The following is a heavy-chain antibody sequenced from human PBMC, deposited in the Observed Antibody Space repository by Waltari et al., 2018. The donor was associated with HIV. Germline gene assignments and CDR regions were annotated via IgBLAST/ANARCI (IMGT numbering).Heavy chain of an antibody. CDR2: ISHSGST. J-gene: IGHJ4*02. D-gene: IGHD3-16*01. CDR3: ARKDDYYDDNRYTLLFDS. V-gene: IGHV4-34*01. CDR1: GGSLSGYY. Sequence: QVHLQQWGAGLLKPSETLSLTCAIYGGSLSGYYWSWIRQAPEKGLEWIGEISHSGSTNYNPSLKSRVTMSLDTSKNQFSLKLSSVTAADTAVYYCARKDDYYDDNRYTLLFDSWGQGTLVTVSS.